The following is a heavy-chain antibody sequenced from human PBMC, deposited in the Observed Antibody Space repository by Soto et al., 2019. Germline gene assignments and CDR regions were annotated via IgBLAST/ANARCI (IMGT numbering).Heavy chain of an antibody. CDR2: IWYDGSNK. Sequence: GGSLRLSCAASGFTFSSYGMHWVRQAPGKGLEWVAVIWYDGSNKYYADSVKGRFTISRDNSKNTLYLQMNSLRAEDTAVYYCARDLNYYGSGPYTYWGQGTLVTVSS. CDR3: ARDLNYYGSGPYTY. D-gene: IGHD3-10*01. CDR1: GFTFSSYG. V-gene: IGHV3-33*01. J-gene: IGHJ4*02.